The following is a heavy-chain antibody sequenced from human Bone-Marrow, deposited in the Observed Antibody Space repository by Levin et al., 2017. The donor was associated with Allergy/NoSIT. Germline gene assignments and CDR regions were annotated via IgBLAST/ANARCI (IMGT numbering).Heavy chain of an antibody. CDR3: ARESSGSYFSY. CDR1: GFTFSSYS. D-gene: IGHD1-26*01. Sequence: AGGSLRLSCAASGFTFSSYSMNWVRQAPGKGLEWVSYISSSNTIYYADSVKGRFTISRDNAKNSLYLQMNSLRDEDTAVYYCARESSGSYFSYWGQGTLVTVSS. V-gene: IGHV3-48*02. CDR2: ISSSNTI. J-gene: IGHJ4*02.